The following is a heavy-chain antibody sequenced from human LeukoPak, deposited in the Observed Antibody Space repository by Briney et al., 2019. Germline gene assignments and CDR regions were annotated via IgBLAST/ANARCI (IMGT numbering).Heavy chain of an antibody. CDR3: ARDHGADGTTFTLNFDC. CDR2: INPNNGAT. J-gene: IGHJ4*02. CDR1: GYRFPSYY. D-gene: IGHD1-1*01. V-gene: IGHV1-2*02. Sequence: ASVKVSCKASGYRFPSYYIHWVRQAPGQGLEWMGWINPNNGATKYAQKFQGGVTLTTDTSLTTVFMELTWLTSDDTATYYCARDHGADGTTFTLNFDCWGQGTLVTASS.